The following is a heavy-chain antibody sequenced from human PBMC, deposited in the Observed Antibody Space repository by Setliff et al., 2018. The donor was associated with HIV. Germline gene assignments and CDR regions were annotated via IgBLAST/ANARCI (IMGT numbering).Heavy chain of an antibody. CDR1: GFTFSSFA. V-gene: IGHV3-23*01. Sequence: GSLRLSCAASGFTFSSFAMSWVRQVPGKGLAWVSAISGSGDNTYYADSVKGRFTISADTSKNTLYLQMTRLSAEDTAVYFCASWRVPRDAFDIWGLGTRVTVSS. D-gene: IGHD2-2*01. CDR2: ISGSGDNT. J-gene: IGHJ3*02. CDR3: ASWRVPRDAFDI.